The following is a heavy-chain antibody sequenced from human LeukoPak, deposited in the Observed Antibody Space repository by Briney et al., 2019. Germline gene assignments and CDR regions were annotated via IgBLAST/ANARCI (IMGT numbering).Heavy chain of an antibody. CDR2: IYSGGST. V-gene: IGHV3-66*01. Sequence: GGSLRLSCAASGFTVSNNYMSWVRQSPGKGLEWVSVIYSGGSTYYADSVKGRFTISRDNSKNTLYLQMNSLRAEDTALYYCARYYSSSSFRYCGMDVWGQGTTVTVSS. CDR1: GFTVSNNY. CDR3: ARYYSSSSFRYCGMDV. D-gene: IGHD6-6*01. J-gene: IGHJ6*02.